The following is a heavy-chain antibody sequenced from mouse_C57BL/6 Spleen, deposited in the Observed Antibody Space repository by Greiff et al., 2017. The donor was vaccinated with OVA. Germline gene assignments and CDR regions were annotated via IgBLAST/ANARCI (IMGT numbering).Heavy chain of an antibody. D-gene: IGHD1-1*01. CDR2: INPNYGTT. CDR3: AEGYGNSYTWFAY. CDR1: GYSFTDYN. V-gene: IGHV1-39*01. J-gene: IGHJ3*01. Sequence: VQLQQSGPELVKPGASVKISCKASGYSFTDYNMNWVKQRNGKSLEWIGVINPNYGTTSYNQKFKGKATLTVDQSSSTAYMQLNSMTSEDSAVYYCAEGYGNSYTWFAYWGQGTLVTVSA.